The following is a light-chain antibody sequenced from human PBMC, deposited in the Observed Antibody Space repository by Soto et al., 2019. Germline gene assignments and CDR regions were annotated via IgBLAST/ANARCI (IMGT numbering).Light chain of an antibody. Sequence: QLVLTQSPSASASLGASVKLTRTRSTGQSSYAIAWHQQQPEKGPRYLMKLSSDGSHSKGNGIPDRFSGSSSGAERYLTISSLLSEDEADYYCQTWDTGARVVFGGGTKLTVL. CDR1: TGQSSYA. V-gene: IGLV4-69*01. J-gene: IGLJ2*01. CDR3: QTWDTGARVV. CDR2: LSSDGSH.